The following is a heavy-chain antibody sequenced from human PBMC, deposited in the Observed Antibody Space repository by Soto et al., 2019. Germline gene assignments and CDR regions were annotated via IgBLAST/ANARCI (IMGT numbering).Heavy chain of an antibody. CDR3: ARGGYCSSTSCYWSAFDI. J-gene: IGHJ3*02. Sequence: PSQTLSLTCAISGDSVSSNSAAWNWIRQSPSRGLEWLGRTYYRSKWYNDYAVSVKSRITINPDTSKNQFSLQLNSVTPEDTAVYYCARGGYCSSTSCYWSAFDIWGQGXMVTV. CDR1: GDSVSSNSAA. V-gene: IGHV6-1*01. CDR2: TYYRSKWYN. D-gene: IGHD2-2*01.